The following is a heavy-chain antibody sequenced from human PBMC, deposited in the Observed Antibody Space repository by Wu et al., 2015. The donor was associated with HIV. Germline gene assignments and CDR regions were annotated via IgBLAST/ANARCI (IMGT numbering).Heavy chain of an antibody. D-gene: IGHD6-19*01. J-gene: IGHJ4*02. CDR1: GYTFSSYD. CDR2: MNPKTGNT. Sequence: QVQLVQSGAEVKKPGASVKVSCTASGYTFSSYDINWVRQATGQGLEWMGWMNPKTGNTGQAQKFQGRVTLTRNTSIRTAYMELSSLRPEDTAVYYCARQRAYTSGWYIYDYWGQGTLVTVSS. V-gene: IGHV1-8*01. CDR3: ARQRAYTSGWYIYDY.